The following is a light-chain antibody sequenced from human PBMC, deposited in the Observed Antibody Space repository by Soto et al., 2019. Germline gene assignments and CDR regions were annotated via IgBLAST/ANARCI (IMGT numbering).Light chain of an antibody. J-gene: IGLJ3*02. CDR3: SSYADSSTWV. CDR1: SSDVGGYNY. Sequence: QSAPTQPPSASGSPGQSATISCTGTSSDVGGYNYVSWYQQYPGKAPKLMIYEVSKRPSGVPDRFSGSKSGNTASLTVSGLQAEDEADYYCSSYADSSTWVFGGGTKLTVL. V-gene: IGLV2-8*01. CDR2: EVS.